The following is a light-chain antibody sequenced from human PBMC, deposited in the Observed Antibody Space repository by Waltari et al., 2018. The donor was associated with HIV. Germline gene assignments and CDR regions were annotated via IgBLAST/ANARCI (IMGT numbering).Light chain of an antibody. CDR3: GTWDSSLSAGV. V-gene: IGLV1-51*02. Sequence: QSVLTQPPSVSAAPGQKVTISCSGRTSHTWRNYVSWYQQLPGRVPKLLIFENDMRSSCSPDRFSGSNSGTSATLVITGLQTGDEVDYYCGTWDSSLSAGVFGGGTKVTVL. CDR1: TSHTWRNY. CDR2: END. J-gene: IGLJ3*02.